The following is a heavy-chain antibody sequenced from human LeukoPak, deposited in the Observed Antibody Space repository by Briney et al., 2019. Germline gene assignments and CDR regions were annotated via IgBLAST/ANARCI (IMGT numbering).Heavy chain of an antibody. Sequence: GGSLRLSCAASGFTFSSYAMSWVRQAPGRGLEWVSAISGSGGSTYYADSVKGRFTISRDNSKNTLYLQMNSLRAEDTAVYYCAKDRRWLQFGYWGQGTLVTVSS. J-gene: IGHJ4*02. V-gene: IGHV3-23*01. CDR2: ISGSGGST. D-gene: IGHD5-24*01. CDR1: GFTFSSYA. CDR3: AKDRRWLQFGY.